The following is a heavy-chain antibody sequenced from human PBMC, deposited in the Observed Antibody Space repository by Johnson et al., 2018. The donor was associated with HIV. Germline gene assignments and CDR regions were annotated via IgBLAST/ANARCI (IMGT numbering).Heavy chain of an antibody. V-gene: IGHV3-66*01. CDR3: ASITMIVVSNLGAFDI. CDR2: IYSGGST. J-gene: IGHJ3*02. CDR1: TFTFSDYY. D-gene: IGHD3-22*01. Sequence: EVQLVESGGGLVQPGGSLRLSCAVSTFTFSDYYMRWIRQAPGKGLEWVSVIYSGGSTYYADSVKGRFTISRDNSKNTLYLQMNSLRAEDTAVYYCASITMIVVSNLGAFDIWGQGTMVTVSS.